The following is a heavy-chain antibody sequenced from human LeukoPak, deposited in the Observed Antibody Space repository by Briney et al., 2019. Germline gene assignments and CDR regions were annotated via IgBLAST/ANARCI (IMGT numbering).Heavy chain of an antibody. Sequence: SATLSLTCTVSGGSIRGYYWSWIRQPPGKGLEWIGYIYYSGSTNYNPSLKSRVTISVDTSKNQFSLKLSAVTAADTAVYYCARHEFDSGSLPYFDYWGQGILVTVSS. J-gene: IGHJ4*02. CDR1: GGSIRGYY. CDR3: ARHEFDSGSLPYFDY. CDR2: IYYSGST. D-gene: IGHD3-10*01. V-gene: IGHV4-59*08.